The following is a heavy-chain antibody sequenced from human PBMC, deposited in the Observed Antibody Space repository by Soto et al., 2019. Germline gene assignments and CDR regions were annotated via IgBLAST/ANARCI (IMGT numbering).Heavy chain of an antibody. D-gene: IGHD6-19*01. Sequence: QVQLVQSGAEVKKPGASVKVSCKASDYTFTSYGISWVRQAPGQGLEWMGWISAHNGNTKYAQKLQGRVTMTTDTAASTANMELRSLRSDDPAVYSCARDLAVGLVDYWGQGTLVTVSS. CDR2: ISAHNGNT. J-gene: IGHJ4*02. CDR3: ARDLAVGLVDY. V-gene: IGHV1-18*01. CDR1: DYTFTSYG.